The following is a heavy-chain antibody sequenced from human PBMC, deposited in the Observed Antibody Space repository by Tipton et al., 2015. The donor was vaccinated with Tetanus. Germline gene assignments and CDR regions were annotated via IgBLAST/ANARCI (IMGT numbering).Heavy chain of an antibody. D-gene: IGHD1-7*01. CDR3: ARANYASSKKGPFDS. Sequence: TLSLTCSVSGGSLRSDDYQWSWIRQPPGKGLEWLAYISGSGTTNSNYYLKRRITMTQDTSRNQVSLKLTAVTAADTAVYYCARANYASSKKGPFDSWGQGSLVTVSS. CDR2: ISGSGTT. J-gene: IGHJ4*02. V-gene: IGHV4-61*08. CDR1: GGSLRSDDYQ.